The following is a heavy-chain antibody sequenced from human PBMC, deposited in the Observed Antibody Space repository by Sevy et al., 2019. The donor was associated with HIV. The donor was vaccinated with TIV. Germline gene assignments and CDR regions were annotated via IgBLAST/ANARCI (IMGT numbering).Heavy chain of an antibody. CDR3: TGGGDGVVPSPIIGLGPWTKYWYFDL. CDR2: VNHSGST. CDR1: GGSFSGYS. D-gene: IGHD3-3*01. Sequence: SETLSLTCAVSGGSFSGYSWDWIRQPPGKGLEWIGVVNHSGSTNYNPSLKSRVTISVDTSKNQFSLKLNFVTAADTDVYYWTGGGDGVVPSPIIGLGPWTKYWYFDLWGRGTLVTVSS. J-gene: IGHJ2*01. V-gene: IGHV4-34*01.